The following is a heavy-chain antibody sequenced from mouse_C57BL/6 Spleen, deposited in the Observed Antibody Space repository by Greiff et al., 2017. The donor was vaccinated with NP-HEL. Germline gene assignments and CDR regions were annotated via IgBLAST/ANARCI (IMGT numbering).Heavy chain of an antibody. CDR2: INPSSGYT. D-gene: IGHD2-4*01. V-gene: IGHV1-7*01. J-gene: IGHJ3*01. Sequence: QVQLQQSGAELAKPGASVKLSCKASGYTFTSYWMHWVKQRPGQGLEWIGYINPSSGYTKYNQKFKDKATLTADKSSSTAYMQLSSLPYEDSAVYDCARPGYYDYDGVAYWGQGTLVTVSA. CDR1: GYTFTSYW. CDR3: ARPGYYDYDGVAY.